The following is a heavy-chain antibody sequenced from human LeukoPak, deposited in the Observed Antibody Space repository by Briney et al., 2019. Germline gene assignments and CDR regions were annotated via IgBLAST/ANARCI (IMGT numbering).Heavy chain of an antibody. J-gene: IGHJ5*02. Sequence: ASVKVSCKASGYTFTTYYMHWVRQAPGQGLEWMGIINPSGGSTSYAQKFQGRVTMTRDTSTSTVYMELSSLRSEDTAVYYCTRDPGGYSSRDNWFDPWGQGTLVTVSS. D-gene: IGHD6-13*01. CDR1: GYTFTTYY. CDR2: INPSGGST. CDR3: TRDPGGYSSRDNWFDP. V-gene: IGHV1-46*01.